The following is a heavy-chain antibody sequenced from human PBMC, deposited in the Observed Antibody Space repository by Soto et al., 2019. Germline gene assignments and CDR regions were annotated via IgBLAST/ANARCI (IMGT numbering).Heavy chain of an antibody. D-gene: IGHD1-7*01. CDR1: GFTFSSYS. V-gene: IGHV3-21*01. Sequence: GGSLRLSCAASGFTFSSYSMNWVRQAPGKGLEWVSSISSSSSYIYYADSVKGRFTVSRDNAKNSLYLQMNSLRAEDTAVYYCARDRPVITGITGGEFGYWGQGTLVTVCS. J-gene: IGHJ4*02. CDR2: ISSSSSYI. CDR3: ARDRPVITGITGGEFGY.